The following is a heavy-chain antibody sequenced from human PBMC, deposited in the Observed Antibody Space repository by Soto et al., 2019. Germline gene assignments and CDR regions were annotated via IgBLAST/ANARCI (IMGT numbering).Heavy chain of an antibody. J-gene: IGHJ4*02. CDR3: ARIPRNGLPTSDDLDS. CDR1: GGTFYTYT. Sequence: QVQLVQSGAEVRKPGSSVQVSCKASGGTFYTYTFSWVRQAPGQGLEWMGSITPIYPTTSYAEKFQGRLTVTADGSTNTAYMELNSLTSEDTAVYYCARIPRNGLPTSDDLDSWGQGTLVTVSS. V-gene: IGHV1-69*15. D-gene: IGHD1-1*01. CDR2: ITPIYPTT.